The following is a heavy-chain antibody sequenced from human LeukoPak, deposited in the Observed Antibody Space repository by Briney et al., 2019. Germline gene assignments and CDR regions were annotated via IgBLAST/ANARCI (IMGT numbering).Heavy chain of an antibody. CDR2: IRYDGSNK. CDR3: ARDSSMLRGPLVIYYFDF. J-gene: IGHJ4*02. Sequence: GGSLRLSCAASGFTFNNYIMNWVRQAPGKGLEWVAFIRYDGSNKHYADSVKGRFTISRDNSKNTLYLQMNSLRVEDTAVYYCARDSSMLRGPLVIYYFDFWGQGTLVTVSS. V-gene: IGHV3-30*02. D-gene: IGHD3-10*01. CDR1: GFTFNNYI.